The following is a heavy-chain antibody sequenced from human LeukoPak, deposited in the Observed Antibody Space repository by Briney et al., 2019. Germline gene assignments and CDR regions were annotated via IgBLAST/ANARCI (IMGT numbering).Heavy chain of an antibody. CDR2: ISGSGGST. CDR3: AKDRGTVTTFDY. Sequence: GGSLRLSCAASGFTFSSYAMSWVRQALGKGLEWVSGISGSGGSTYYADSVKGRFTISRDNSKNTLYLQMNSLRAEDTAVYYCAKDRGTVTTFDYWGQGTLVTVSS. J-gene: IGHJ4*02. V-gene: IGHV3-23*01. CDR1: GFTFSSYA. D-gene: IGHD4-17*01.